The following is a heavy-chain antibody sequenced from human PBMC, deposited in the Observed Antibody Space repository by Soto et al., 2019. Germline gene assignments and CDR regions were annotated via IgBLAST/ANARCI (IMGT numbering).Heavy chain of an antibody. J-gene: IGHJ5*02. D-gene: IGHD3-22*01. CDR3: AKGRMSTSGLES. Sequence: EVQLLESGGGLVQPGGSLRLSCAASGLTVSGSAMTWVRQAPGEGLQWVSSITPSGSTYYRDSVKGRYTISRDSSENTLYLQMNSLRDDDTALYYCAKGRMSTSGLESWGQGTLVTVSS. CDR1: GLTVSGSA. V-gene: IGHV3-23*01. CDR2: ITPSGST.